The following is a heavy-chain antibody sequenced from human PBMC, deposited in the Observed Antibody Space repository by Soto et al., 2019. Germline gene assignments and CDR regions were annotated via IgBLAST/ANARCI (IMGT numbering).Heavy chain of an antibody. Sequence: QVQLVQSGAEVKKPGSSVKVSCKASGGTFSSYAISWVRQAPGQGLEWMGGIIPIFGTANYAQKFQGRVTITADESTSTVYIELSRLRSEDTAVYYCARDPLGWYAVGADYWGQGTLVTVSS. CDR2: IIPIFGTA. J-gene: IGHJ4*02. D-gene: IGHD6-19*01. V-gene: IGHV1-69*01. CDR3: ARDPLGWYAVGADY. CDR1: GGTFSSYA.